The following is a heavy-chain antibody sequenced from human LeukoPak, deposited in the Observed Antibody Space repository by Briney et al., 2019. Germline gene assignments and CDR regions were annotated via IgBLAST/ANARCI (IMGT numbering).Heavy chain of an antibody. D-gene: IGHD3-22*01. J-gene: IGHJ4*02. CDR3: ARGGSSGYRPSDY. CDR2: IKQDGSEE. CDR1: GFTFDTSW. Sequence: GGSLRLSCAASGFTFDTSWMNWVRQAPGQGLEWVANIKQDGSEEHYVDSVKGRFTISRDNAKSSVHLQMNSLRVEDTAVYYCARGGSSGYRPSDYWGLGTPVTVSS. V-gene: IGHV3-7*01.